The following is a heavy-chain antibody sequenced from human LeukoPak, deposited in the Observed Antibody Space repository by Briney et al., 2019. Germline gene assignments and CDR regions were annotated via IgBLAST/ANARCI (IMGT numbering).Heavy chain of an antibody. J-gene: IGHJ4*02. CDR1: GFTFSSYG. V-gene: IGHV3-30*03. CDR3: AIAKGPVDIVVAATGVFGY. D-gene: IGHD6-19*01. CDR2: ISYDGRNK. Sequence: GGSLRLSCAASGFTFSSYGMHWVRQAPGKGLEWVAVISYDGRNKYYADSVKGRFTISRDNSKNTLFLQMNSLRADDTAVYYCAIAKGPVDIVVAATGVFGYWGQGTLVTVSS.